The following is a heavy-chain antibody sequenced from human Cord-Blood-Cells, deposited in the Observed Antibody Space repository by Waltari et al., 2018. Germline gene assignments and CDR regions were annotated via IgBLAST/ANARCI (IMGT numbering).Heavy chain of an antibody. V-gene: IGHV3-15*01. CDR2: IKSKTDGGTT. Sequence: SNAWMSWVRQAPGKGLEWVGRIKSKTDGGTTDYAAPVKGRFTISRDDSKNTLYLQMNSLKTEDTAVYYCTTPWLTGDAFDIWGQGTMVTVSS. J-gene: IGHJ3*02. D-gene: IGHD7-27*01. CDR1: SNAW. CDR3: TTPWLTGDAFDI.